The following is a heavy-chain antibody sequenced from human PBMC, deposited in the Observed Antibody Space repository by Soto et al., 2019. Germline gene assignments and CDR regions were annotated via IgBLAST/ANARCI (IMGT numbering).Heavy chain of an antibody. Sequence: PGGSLRLSCASSCFTFINYGMHWVRQAPGKGLEWVAIIWHDGNNKYYADSVRGRFIISRDNSKNRLYLQMNSLRAEDTAVYYCASDLVGASDSYGLDVWGQGTPVTVSS. J-gene: IGHJ6*02. CDR3: ASDLVGASDSYGLDV. D-gene: IGHD1-26*01. V-gene: IGHV3-33*01. CDR2: IWHDGNNK. CDR1: CFTFINYG.